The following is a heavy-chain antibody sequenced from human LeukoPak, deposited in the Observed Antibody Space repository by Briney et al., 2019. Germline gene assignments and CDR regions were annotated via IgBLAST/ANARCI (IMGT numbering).Heavy chain of an antibody. V-gene: IGHV4-38-2*02. J-gene: IGHJ4*02. CDR2: IYDSGTT. Sequence: PSKTLSLTCTVSGYSISSGYYWGWIRQPPGKGLEWIGSIYDSGTTYYNPSLKSRVTISVDTSKNQFSLKLSSVTAADTAVYYCARAYGSGSYHNFLAYWGQGTLVTVSS. CDR1: GYSISSGYY. CDR3: ARAYGSGSYHNFLAY. D-gene: IGHD3-10*01.